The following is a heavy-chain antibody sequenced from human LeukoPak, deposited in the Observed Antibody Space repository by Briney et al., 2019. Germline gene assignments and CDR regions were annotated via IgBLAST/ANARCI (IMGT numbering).Heavy chain of an antibody. CDR2: IWYDGSNK. CDR1: GFTFSSYG. Sequence: GGSLRLSCAASGFTFSSYGMHWVRQAPGKGLEWVAVIWYDGSNKYYADSVKGRFTISRDNSKNTLYLQMNGLRAEDTAVYYCARDRSSGYTFFDYWGQGTLVTVSS. V-gene: IGHV3-33*01. D-gene: IGHD3-22*01. J-gene: IGHJ4*02. CDR3: ARDRSSGYTFFDY.